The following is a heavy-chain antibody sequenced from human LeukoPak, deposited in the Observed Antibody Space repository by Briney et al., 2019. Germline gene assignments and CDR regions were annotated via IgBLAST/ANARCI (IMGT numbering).Heavy chain of an antibody. CDR2: IYPGDSDT. J-gene: IGHJ4*02. Sequence: GESLKISCKGSGYSFTSYWIGWVGKMPGKGLEWMGIIYPGDSDTRYSPSFQGQVTISADKSISTAYLQWSSLKASDTAMYYCARRFEWDQPDYWGQGTLVTVSS. CDR3: ARRFEWDQPDY. CDR1: GYSFTSYW. V-gene: IGHV5-51*01. D-gene: IGHD1-26*01.